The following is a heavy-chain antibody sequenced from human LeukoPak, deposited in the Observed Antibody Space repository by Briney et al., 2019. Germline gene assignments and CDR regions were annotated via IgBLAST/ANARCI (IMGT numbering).Heavy chain of an antibody. CDR1: GFTLGSHW. CDR3: ARRLLGGSGSYYFDY. Sequence: GGSLRLSCAASGFTLGSHWMHWVRQAPGKGLVWVSRISNDGSSTHYADSVKGRFTISRDNAKNTLYLQMNSLRAEDTAVYYCARRLLGGSGSYYFDYWGPGTLVHGSS. D-gene: IGHD6-19*01. J-gene: IGHJ4*02. V-gene: IGHV3-74*01. CDR2: ISNDGSST.